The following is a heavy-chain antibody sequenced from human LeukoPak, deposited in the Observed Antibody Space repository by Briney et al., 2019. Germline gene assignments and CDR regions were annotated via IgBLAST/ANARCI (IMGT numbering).Heavy chain of an antibody. Sequence: PSETLSLTCAVSGGSFSAFFWRWIRQPPGKGLEWIGDVGHSGSADYNPSLKSRVTVSADPSKTQFSLKLSSVTAADTAVYYCASSAYSTSYMDVWGKGTTVTVSS. CDR2: VGHSGSA. CDR3: ASSAYSTSYMDV. D-gene: IGHD2-15*01. CDR1: GGSFSAFF. V-gene: IGHV4-34*01. J-gene: IGHJ6*03.